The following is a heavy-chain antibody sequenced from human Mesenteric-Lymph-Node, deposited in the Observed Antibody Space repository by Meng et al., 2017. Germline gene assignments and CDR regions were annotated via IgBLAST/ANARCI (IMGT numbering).Heavy chain of an antibody. J-gene: IGHJ5*02. CDR1: GGSFSGYY. Sequence: SETLSLTCAVYGGSFSGYYWSWIRQPPGKGLEWIGYIYYSGSTNYNPSLKSRVTISVDTSKNQFSLKLSSVTAADTAVYYCARDRGYYYDSSGYFDPWGQGTLVTVSS. D-gene: IGHD3-22*01. V-gene: IGHV4-59*01. CDR3: ARDRGYYYDSSGYFDP. CDR2: IYYSGST.